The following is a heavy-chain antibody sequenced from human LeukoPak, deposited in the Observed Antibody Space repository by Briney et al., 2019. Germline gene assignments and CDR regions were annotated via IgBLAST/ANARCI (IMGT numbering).Heavy chain of an antibody. CDR2: IYYSGST. D-gene: IGHD3-3*01. V-gene: IGHV4-39*01. Sequence: TSETLSLTCTVSGGSISSSSYYWGWIRQPPGKGLEWIGSIYYSGSTYYNPSLKSRVTISVDTSKNQFSLKLSSVTAADTDVYYCASLPIFGVVIIDYWGQGTLVTVSS. CDR3: ASLPIFGVVIIDY. J-gene: IGHJ4*02. CDR1: GGSISSSSYY.